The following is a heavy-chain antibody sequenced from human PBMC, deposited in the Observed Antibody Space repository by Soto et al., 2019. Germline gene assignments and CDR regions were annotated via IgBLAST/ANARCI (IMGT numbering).Heavy chain of an antibody. J-gene: IGHJ6*02. V-gene: IGHV5-10-1*01. CDR3: VSPATYSRGWYDYYGMDV. D-gene: IGHD6-19*01. CDR1: GYSFTSYW. Sequence: GESLKISCKGSGYSFTSYWISWVRQMPGKGLEWMGRSDPSDSYTNYSPSFQGHVTISADKSISTAYLQWSSLKASDTAMYYCVSPATYSRGWYDYYGMDVWGQGTTVTVSS. CDR2: SDPSDSYT.